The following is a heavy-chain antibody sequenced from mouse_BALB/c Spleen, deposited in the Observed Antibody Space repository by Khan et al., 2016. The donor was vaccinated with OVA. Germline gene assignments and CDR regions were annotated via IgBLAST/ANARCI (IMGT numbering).Heavy chain of an antibody. Sequence: VQLQQSGTVLARPGASVKMSCKASGYSFTSYLIHWVKQRPGQGLEWIGDIYPGNSDTTYNQKFKGKAKLTAGTSANTAYMELSSLTNEDSAVYYCARGGYSSFAYWGQGTLVTVSA. CDR1: GYSFTSYL. J-gene: IGHJ3*01. CDR3: ARGGYSSFAY. V-gene: IGHV1-5*01. CDR2: IYPGNSDT. D-gene: IGHD1-3*01.